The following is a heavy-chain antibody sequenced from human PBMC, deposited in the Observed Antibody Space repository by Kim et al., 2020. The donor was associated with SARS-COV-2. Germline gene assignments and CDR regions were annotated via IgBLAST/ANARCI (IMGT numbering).Heavy chain of an antibody. CDR1: GFTFSSYE. Sequence: GGSLRLSCAASGFTFSSYEMNWVRQAPGKGLEWVSYISSSGSTIYYADSVKGRFTISRDNAKNSLNLQMNSLRAEDTAVYYCARLPEVGDYSEFWGQGTLVTVSS. D-gene: IGHD4-17*01. J-gene: IGHJ4*02. CDR2: ISSSGSTI. CDR3: ARLPEVGDYSEF. V-gene: IGHV3-48*03.